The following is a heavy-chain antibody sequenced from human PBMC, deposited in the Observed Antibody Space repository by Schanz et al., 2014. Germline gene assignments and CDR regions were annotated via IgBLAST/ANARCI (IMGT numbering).Heavy chain of an antibody. CDR3: AKYRGYYRVSGSYRELEY. CDR2: ISGSGGST. Sequence: EVQLVESGGGWVQPGGSLRLSCAASGFTFSSYAMSWVRQAPGKGLEWVSAISGSGGSTYYADSVKGRFTISRDNSKNTLYLQMNSLRPEDTAVYYCAKYRGYYRVSGSYRELEYWGQGTLVTVSS. J-gene: IGHJ4*02. CDR1: GFTFSSYA. V-gene: IGHV3-23*04. D-gene: IGHD3-10*01.